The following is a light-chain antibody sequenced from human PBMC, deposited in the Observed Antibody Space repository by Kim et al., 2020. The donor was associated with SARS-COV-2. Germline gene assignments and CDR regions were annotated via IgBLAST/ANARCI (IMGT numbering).Light chain of an antibody. Sequence: GRWVTLTCSGSSSNIGSKTVTWYQLLPGTAPKLLIYNNNQRPSGVPDRFSGSKSGTSASLAISGLQSEDEADYYCAAWDDRLNEGVFGGGTQLTVL. CDR1: SSNIGSKT. CDR2: NNN. J-gene: IGLJ2*01. V-gene: IGLV1-44*01. CDR3: AAWDDRLNEGV.